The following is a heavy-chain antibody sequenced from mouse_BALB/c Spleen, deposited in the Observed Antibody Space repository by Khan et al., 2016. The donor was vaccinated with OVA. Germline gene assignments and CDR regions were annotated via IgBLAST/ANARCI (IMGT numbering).Heavy chain of an antibody. D-gene: IGHD2-4*01. Sequence: EVELVESGPGLVKPSQSLSLTCTVTGYSITSEYAWNWIRHFPGNKLEWMGYINYSGNTSYNPSLKSRISITRDTSKNQFFLKLNSVTTEDTATYYCTRKDYYDYDPFPYWGQGTLVTVSA. CDR2: INYSGNT. CDR1: GYSITSEYA. V-gene: IGHV3-2*02. J-gene: IGHJ3*01. CDR3: TRKDYYDYDPFPY.